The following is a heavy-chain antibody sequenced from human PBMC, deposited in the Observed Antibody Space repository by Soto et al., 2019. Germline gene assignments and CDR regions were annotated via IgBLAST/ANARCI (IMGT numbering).Heavy chain of an antibody. J-gene: IGHJ5*01. CDR1: GFTFNSYW. V-gene: IGHV3-7*04. CDR2: IKQDGSDK. CDR3: ARGLGNKYSCFDS. D-gene: IGHD1-1*01. Sequence: EVQLVESGGDWVQPGGSLRLSCAASGFTFNSYWMSWVRQAPGKGLEWVAHIKQDGSDKYYVDSVKGRFTISRDNAENSVYLQMNGLRAEDTAMYYCARGLGNKYSCFDSWGQGTLVTVSS.